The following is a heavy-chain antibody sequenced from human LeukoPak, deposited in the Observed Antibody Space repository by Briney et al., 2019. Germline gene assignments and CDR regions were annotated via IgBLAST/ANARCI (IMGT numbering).Heavy chain of an antibody. CDR3: AREGFRVDPDY. CDR1: GYSISSGYY. V-gene: IGHV4-38-2*02. Sequence: SETLSLTCAVSGYSISSGYYWGWIRQPPGKGLEWIGSIYHSGSTYYNPSLKSRVTISVDTSKNQFSLKLSSVTAAGTAVYYCAREGFRVDPDYWGQGTLVTVSS. J-gene: IGHJ4*02. CDR2: IYHSGST.